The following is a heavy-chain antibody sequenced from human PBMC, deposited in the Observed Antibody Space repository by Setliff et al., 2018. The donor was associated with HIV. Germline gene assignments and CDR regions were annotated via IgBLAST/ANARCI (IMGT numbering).Heavy chain of an antibody. Sequence: PSQTLSLTCTVSGGSISSYYWIWIRQPAGKGLEWIGRIGPIYTSGSTKYNPSLESRVTMSVDTSKNQFSLRLYSVTAADTAVYYCASFDLSTTSSADWGQGALVTVSS. J-gene: IGHJ1*01. D-gene: IGHD6-6*01. V-gene: IGHV4-4*07. CDR2: IGPIYTSGST. CDR3: ASFDLSTTSSAD. CDR1: GGSISSYY.